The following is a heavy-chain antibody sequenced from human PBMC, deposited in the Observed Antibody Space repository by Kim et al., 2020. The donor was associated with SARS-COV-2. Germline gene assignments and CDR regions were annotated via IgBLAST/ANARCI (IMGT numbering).Heavy chain of an antibody. V-gene: IGHV4-59*01. CDR3: ASGSLYGITGTTSWFDP. Sequence: SETLSLTCTVSGGSISSYYWSWIRQPPGKGLEWIGYIYYSGSTNSNPSLKSRVTISVDTSTNQFSLTLSSVPAADTAVYYCASGSLYGITGTTSWFDPWGKGTLAT. J-gene: IGHJ5*02. D-gene: IGHD1-7*01. CDR2: IYYSGST. CDR1: GGSISSYY.